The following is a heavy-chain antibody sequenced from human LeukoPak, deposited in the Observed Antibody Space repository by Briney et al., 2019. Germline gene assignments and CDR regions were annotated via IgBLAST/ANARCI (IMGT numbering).Heavy chain of an antibody. CDR2: INAGNGDT. J-gene: IGHJ4*02. D-gene: IGHD2-2*01. CDR3: ARGSTSDWPFDY. CDR1: GYTFTDYA. V-gene: IGHV1-3*01. Sequence: ASVKVSCKASGYTFTDYAIHWVRQAPGQRLEGMGWINAGNGDTKYSQKFQGRVTITRDTSASIVYMELSSLISEDTALYSCARGSTSDWPFDYWGQGTRVTVSS.